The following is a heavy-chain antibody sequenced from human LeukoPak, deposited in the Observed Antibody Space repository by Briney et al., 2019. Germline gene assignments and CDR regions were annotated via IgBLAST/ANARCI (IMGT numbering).Heavy chain of an antibody. CDR3: AKEAHYDFWSGYFS. Sequence: GGSLRLSCAASGFTFNTYGMYWVRQAPGKGLEWVTFIRYDGRNKNYADYVKGRFTISRDNSKNTLYLQMNSLRAEDTAVYYCAKEAHYDFWSGYFSWGQGTLVTVSS. V-gene: IGHV3-30*02. D-gene: IGHD3-3*01. CDR2: IRYDGRNK. CDR1: GFTFNTYG. J-gene: IGHJ4*02.